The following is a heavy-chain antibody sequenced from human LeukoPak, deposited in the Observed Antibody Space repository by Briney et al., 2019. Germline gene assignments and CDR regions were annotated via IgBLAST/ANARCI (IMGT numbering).Heavy chain of an antibody. CDR2: IFYSVNT. CDR3: ARRPKMSGSDGDTWLDP. CDR1: GDSISSYN. J-gene: IGHJ5*02. Sequence: SETLSLTCTVSGDSISSYNWNWIRQSPGKGLEWIGYIFYSVNTNYNPSLKSRVTISLDTSKSQFSLTLSSVTAADAAVYYCARRPKMSGSDGDTWLDPWGQGKLVTVSS. D-gene: IGHD3-3*01. V-gene: IGHV4-59*08.